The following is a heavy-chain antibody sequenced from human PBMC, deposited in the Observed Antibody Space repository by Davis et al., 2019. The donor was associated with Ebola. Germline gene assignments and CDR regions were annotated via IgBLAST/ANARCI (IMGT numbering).Heavy chain of an antibody. CDR1: GGSFSGYY. J-gene: IGHJ3*01. CDR2: IYYGGSA. D-gene: IGHD3-10*01. CDR3: VRPTSSGSYYMDAFDV. V-gene: IGHV4-39*01. Sequence: SETLSLTCAVYGGSFSGYYWGCIRQPPGKGLEWIGSIYYGGSAYYNPSLKSRVTISVDTSKNQFSLRLSSVTAADTAVYYCVRPTSSGSYYMDAFDVWGQGTMVIVSS.